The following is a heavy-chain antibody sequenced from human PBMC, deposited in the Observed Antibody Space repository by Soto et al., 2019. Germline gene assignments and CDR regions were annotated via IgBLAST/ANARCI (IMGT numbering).Heavy chain of an antibody. CDR2: IKRDGSDT. CDR1: GFTFNIYW. J-gene: IGHJ4*02. D-gene: IGHD1-7*01. V-gene: IGHV3-74*01. Sequence: PGGSLRLSCATSGFTFNIYWMHWVRQAPGKGLVWISRIKRDGSDTIYADSVKGRFTISRNNARNTLYLQMNSMRAENTATYYCARDRNYHSDYWGQGTLVTVSS. CDR3: ARDRNYHSDY.